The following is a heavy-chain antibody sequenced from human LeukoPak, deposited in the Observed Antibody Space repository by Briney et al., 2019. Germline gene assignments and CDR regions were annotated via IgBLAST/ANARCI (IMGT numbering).Heavy chain of an antibody. CDR2: TSNGKT. J-gene: IGHJ5*02. D-gene: IGHD2-15*01. CDR1: GFPFRNHA. CDR3: VREAGYCASVCLKTNWFDP. V-gene: IGHV3-23*01. Sequence: PGGSLRLSCAASGFPFRNHAMSWVRQPPGKGLEWVSATSNGKTYYADSVRGRFTISRDDSKNMVYLQMNSLRVEDTARYYCVREAGYCASVCLKTNWFDPWGQGTLVTVSS.